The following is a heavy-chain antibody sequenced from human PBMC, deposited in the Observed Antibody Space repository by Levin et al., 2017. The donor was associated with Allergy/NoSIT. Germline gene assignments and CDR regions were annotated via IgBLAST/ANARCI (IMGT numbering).Heavy chain of an antibody. V-gene: IGHV4-39*07. CDR1: GGSFSSTGYY. CDR2: IYFSGYT. Sequence: SETLSLTCTVSGGSFSSTGYYWGWIRQPPGKGLEWIGNIYFSGYTYYNPSLKNRVTISVDTSNNEFSLSLSSVTAADTAVYYCTRQHMIRGVSIDYWGQGTLVTVSS. J-gene: IGHJ4*02. CDR3: TRQHMIRGVSIDY. D-gene: IGHD3-10*01.